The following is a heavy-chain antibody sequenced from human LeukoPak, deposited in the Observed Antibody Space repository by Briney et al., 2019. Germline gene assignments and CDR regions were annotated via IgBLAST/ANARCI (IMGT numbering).Heavy chain of an antibody. Sequence: SETLSLTCTVSGGSISSGNYYWGWIRQPPGKGLEWIGNIYYSGSTCCNPSLKSRVTISVDTSKNQFSLKLSSVTAADTAVYFCASSPRMATSHFDYWGQGTLVTVSS. J-gene: IGHJ4*02. D-gene: IGHD5-24*01. CDR3: ASSPRMATSHFDY. V-gene: IGHV4-39*01. CDR1: GGSISSGNYY. CDR2: IYYSGST.